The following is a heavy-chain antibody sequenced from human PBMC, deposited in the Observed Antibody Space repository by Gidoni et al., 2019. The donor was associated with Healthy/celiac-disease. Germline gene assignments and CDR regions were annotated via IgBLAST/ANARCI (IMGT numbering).Heavy chain of an antibody. CDR1: GFTFSSYG. D-gene: IGHD3-22*01. CDR2: IRYDGSNK. J-gene: IGHJ4*02. V-gene: IGHV3-33*01. CDR3: ARADSSGYQVDY. Sequence: QVPLVESGGGVVQPGRYLRLSCAASGFTFSSYGMHWVRQAPGKGLEWVAVIRYDGSNKYYADSVKGRFTISRDNSKNTLYLQMNSLRAEDTAVYYCARADSSGYQVDYWGQGTLVTVSS.